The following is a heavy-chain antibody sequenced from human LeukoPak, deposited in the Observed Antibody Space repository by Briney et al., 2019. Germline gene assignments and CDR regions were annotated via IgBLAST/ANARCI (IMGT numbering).Heavy chain of an antibody. CDR3: ARDALQVAYYYGMDV. Sequence: PGRSLRLSCAASGFTFSSYAIHWVRQAPGKGLEWVAVISIDGSNKYYSDSVKGRFTISRDNSNNTLYLQINSLRAEDTAVYYCARDALQVAYYYGMDVWGQGTTVTVSS. CDR2: ISIDGSNK. CDR1: GFTFSSYA. J-gene: IGHJ6*02. V-gene: IGHV3-30-3*01.